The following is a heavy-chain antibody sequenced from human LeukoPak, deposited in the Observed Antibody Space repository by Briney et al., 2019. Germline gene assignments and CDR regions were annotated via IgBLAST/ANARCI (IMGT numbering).Heavy chain of an antibody. D-gene: IGHD6-6*01. J-gene: IGHJ4*02. Sequence: GGSLRLSCAASGFTFSSYAMSWVRQAPGKGLEWVSAISGSGGSTNYADSVKGRFTISRDNSKNTLYLQMNSLRAEDTAVYYCAKSSGAARFRDFDYWGQGTLVTVSS. CDR1: GFTFSSYA. CDR3: AKSSGAARFRDFDY. CDR2: ISGSGGST. V-gene: IGHV3-23*01.